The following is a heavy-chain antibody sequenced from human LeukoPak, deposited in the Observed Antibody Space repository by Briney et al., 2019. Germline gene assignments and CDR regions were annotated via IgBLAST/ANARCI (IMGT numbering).Heavy chain of an antibody. J-gene: IGHJ4*02. D-gene: IGHD3-3*01. V-gene: IGHV3-30*03. CDR2: ISYDANIGSNK. CDR3: ARDGGYDFWSGYYQDY. Sequence: GGSLRLSCAASGFTFSSYGMHWVRQAPGKGLEWVALISYDANIGSNKYYADSVKGRFTISRDNSKNTLYLQMNSLRAEDTAVYYCARDGGYDFWSGYYQDYWGQGTLVTVSS. CDR1: GFTFSSYG.